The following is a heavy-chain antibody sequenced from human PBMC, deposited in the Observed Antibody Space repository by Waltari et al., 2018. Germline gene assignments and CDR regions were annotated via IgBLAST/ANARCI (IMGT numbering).Heavy chain of an antibody. CDR2: TTDSERT. Sequence: QVQLQESGPGLVKPSETLSLTCTVSGGSLSSYYWRWIRQPPGKGLEWIGKTTDSERTKYNPSLKSRISISVDTSKNQFSLTVFSVTAADAAVYYCARGDGTGKYGYWGQGTRVTVSS. J-gene: IGHJ4*02. V-gene: IGHV4-59*12. D-gene: IGHD1-1*01. CDR1: GGSLSSYY. CDR3: ARGDGTGKYGY.